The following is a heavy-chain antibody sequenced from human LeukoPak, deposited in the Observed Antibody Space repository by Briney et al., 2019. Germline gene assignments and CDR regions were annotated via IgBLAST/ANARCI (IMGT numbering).Heavy chain of an antibody. Sequence: PGGSLRLSCAASGFTVSSNYMSWVRQAPGKGLEWVSVIYSGGSTYYADSVKGRFTISRDNSKNTLYLQMNSLRAEDTAVYYCARSMIFPPDSFDYWGQGTLVTVSS. V-gene: IGHV3-66*01. CDR3: ARSMIFPPDSFDY. D-gene: IGHD3-22*01. CDR1: GFTVSSNY. J-gene: IGHJ4*02. CDR2: IYSGGST.